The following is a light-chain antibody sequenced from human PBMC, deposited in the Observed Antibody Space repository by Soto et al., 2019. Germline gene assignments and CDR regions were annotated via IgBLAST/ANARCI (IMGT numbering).Light chain of an antibody. CDR1: NIGSKS. CDR2: YNT. CDR3: QVWDSSSDSYV. V-gene: IGLV3-21*04. J-gene: IGLJ1*01. Sequence: SYELTQPPSVSVAPGKTARFTCGGNNIGSKSVHWYQQKPGQAPVLVIYYNTDRPSGIPERFSGSNSGNTATLTISRVEAGDEADYYCQVWDSSSDSYVFGTGTKVTVL.